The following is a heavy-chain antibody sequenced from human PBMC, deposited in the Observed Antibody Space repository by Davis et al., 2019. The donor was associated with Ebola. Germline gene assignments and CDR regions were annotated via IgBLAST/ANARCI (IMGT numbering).Heavy chain of an antibody. J-gene: IGHJ3*01. Sequence: GESLKISCVASGFTFGSYGMHWVRRGPGTGLEWIGFIRWNGVNSYYSDSVKGRFTISRDKSNNTLNLQMNSLRIEDTGVYYCAKEALHSGGTFDVWGQGTMVTVSS. CDR1: GFTFGSYG. CDR3: AKEALHSGGTFDV. CDR2: IRWNGVNS. D-gene: IGHD2-15*01. V-gene: IGHV3-30*02.